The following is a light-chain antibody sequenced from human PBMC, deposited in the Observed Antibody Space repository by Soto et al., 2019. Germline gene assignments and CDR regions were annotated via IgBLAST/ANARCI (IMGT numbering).Light chain of an antibody. V-gene: IGLV1-44*01. J-gene: IGLJ3*02. Sequence: QSVLTQEPSASGTPGQRVTISCSGSSSNIGSNSVNWYQQVPGTAPKLLIYTSDQRPSGVSDRFSGSKSGTSASLAISGLQSEDEADYYCAAWDGSLNAVVFGGGTKLTVL. CDR1: SSNIGSNS. CDR3: AAWDGSLNAVV. CDR2: TSD.